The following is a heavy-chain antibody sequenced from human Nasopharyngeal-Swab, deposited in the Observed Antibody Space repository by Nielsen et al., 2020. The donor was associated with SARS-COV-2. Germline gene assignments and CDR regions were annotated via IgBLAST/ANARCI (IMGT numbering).Heavy chain of an antibody. J-gene: IGHJ4*02. CDR1: GYIFTSYW. D-gene: IGHD1-26*01. V-gene: IGHV5-51*01. CDR3: VRRAFSASYFYFDY. Sequence: VESLKISCKGSGYIFTSYWIGWVRQMPGKGLEWMGIIYSADSDSRYSLSFQGQVSISGDKSISTAYLQWNTLKASDTAIYYCVRRAFSASYFYFDYWGPGTLVTVSS. CDR2: IYSADSDS.